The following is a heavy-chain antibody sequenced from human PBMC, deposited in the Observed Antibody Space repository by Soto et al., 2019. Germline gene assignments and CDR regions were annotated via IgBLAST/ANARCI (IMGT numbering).Heavy chain of an antibody. Sequence: QVTLKESGPVLVKPTETLTLTCTVSGFSLINARMGVSWIRQPPGKALEWLAHIFSNDDKSYSTSLKSRLTSSKDTSKSQVVLTMTNMDPVATATYYCARIRNYGGNSVGDYWGQGTLGTVSS. CDR3: ARIRNYGGNSVGDY. CDR2: IFSNDDK. CDR1: GFSLINARMG. D-gene: IGHD4-17*01. V-gene: IGHV2-26*01. J-gene: IGHJ4*02.